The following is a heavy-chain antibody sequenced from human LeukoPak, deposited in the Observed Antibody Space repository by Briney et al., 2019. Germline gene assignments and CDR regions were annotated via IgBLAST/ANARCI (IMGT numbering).Heavy chain of an antibody. CDR1: GFTFTSYW. D-gene: IGHD3-22*01. Sequence: GGSLRLSCAASGFTFTSYWMSWVRQAPGKGLEWVANIKQDGSEKYYVDSVKGRFTISRDNAKKSLYLQMNSLRAEDTAVYYCAKGGGYYYDSSGYNVNFDYWGQGTLVTVSS. CDR2: IKQDGSEK. CDR3: AKGGGYYYDSSGYNVNFDY. J-gene: IGHJ4*02. V-gene: IGHV3-7*03.